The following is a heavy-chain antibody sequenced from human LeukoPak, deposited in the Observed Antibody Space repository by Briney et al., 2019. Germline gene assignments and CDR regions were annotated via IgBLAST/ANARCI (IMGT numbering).Heavy chain of an antibody. CDR2: IYYSGAS. Sequence: PSETLSLTCTVSGGSINNYYWSWIRQPPGKGLEWIGYIYYSGASNYNPSLKSRVTMSVDTSKNQFYLKLSSVTAEDTALYYCAREGSTRWHWFAPWGQGTLVTVSS. CDR3: AREGSTRWHWFAP. D-gene: IGHD1-26*01. J-gene: IGHJ5*02. V-gene: IGHV4-59*01. CDR1: GGSINNYY.